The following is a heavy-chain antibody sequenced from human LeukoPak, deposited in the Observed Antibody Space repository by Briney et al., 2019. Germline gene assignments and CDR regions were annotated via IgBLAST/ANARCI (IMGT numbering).Heavy chain of an antibody. Sequence: ASVKVSCKASGYTFTSYGISWVRQAPGQGLEWMGWISAYNGNTNYAQKLQGRVTMTTDTSTSTAYMELRSLRSDDTAVYYCARGGVTYSGYDSGLLSFDYWGQGTLVTVSS. CDR3: ARGGVTYSGYDSGLLSFDY. CDR2: ISAYNGNT. D-gene: IGHD5-12*01. J-gene: IGHJ4*02. CDR1: GYTFTSYG. V-gene: IGHV1-18*01.